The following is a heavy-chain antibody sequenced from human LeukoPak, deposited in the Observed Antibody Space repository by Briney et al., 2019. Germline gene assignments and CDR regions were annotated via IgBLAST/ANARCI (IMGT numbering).Heavy chain of an antibody. CDR1: GFTFSSYA. D-gene: IGHD6-19*01. CDR2: ISYDGSNK. Sequence: PGGSLRLSCAASGFTFSSYAMHWVRQAPGKGLEWVAVISYDGSNKYYADSVKGRFTISRDNSKNTLYLQMNSLRAEDTAVYYCARDASVAGTPYYFDYWGQGTLVTVSS. V-gene: IGHV3-30-3*01. J-gene: IGHJ4*02. CDR3: ARDASVAGTPYYFDY.